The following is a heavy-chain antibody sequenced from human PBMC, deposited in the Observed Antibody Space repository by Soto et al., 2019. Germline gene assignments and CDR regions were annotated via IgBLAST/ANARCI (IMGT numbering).Heavy chain of an antibody. Sequence: ASVKVSCKASGYTCTVYYMHGVLRSPLRWREGMGWINPNSGGTNYAQKFQGRVTMTRDTSISTAYMELSRLRSDDTAVYYCARGFYCSSTSCYSYPYYYYYYGMDVWGQGTTVTVSS. CDR2: INPNSGGT. CDR1: GYTCTVYY. V-gene: IGHV1-2*02. J-gene: IGHJ6*02. D-gene: IGHD2-2*01. CDR3: ARGFYCSSTSCYSYPYYYYYYGMDV.